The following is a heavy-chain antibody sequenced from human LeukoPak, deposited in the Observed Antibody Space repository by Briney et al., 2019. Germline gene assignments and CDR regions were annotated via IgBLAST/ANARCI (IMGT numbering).Heavy chain of an antibody. Sequence: VQPGRSLRLSCAASGFTFSSYGMHWVRQAPGKGLEWVAVIWYEGSNKYYADSVKGRFTISRDNSKNTLYLQMNSLRAEDTAVYYCARDADIVVVPAARGDPGLDYWGQGTLVTVSS. V-gene: IGHV3-33*01. D-gene: IGHD2-2*01. CDR1: GFTFSSYG. CDR2: IWYEGSNK. CDR3: ARDADIVVVPAARGDPGLDY. J-gene: IGHJ4*02.